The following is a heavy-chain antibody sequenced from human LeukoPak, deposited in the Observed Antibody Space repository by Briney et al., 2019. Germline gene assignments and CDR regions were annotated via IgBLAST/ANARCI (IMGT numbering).Heavy chain of an antibody. J-gene: IGHJ3*02. CDR1: GGTFSSYA. Sequence: AASVKVSCKASGGTFSSYAISWVRQAPGQGLEWMGGIIPIFGTANYAQKFQGRVTITADESTSTAYMELSSLRSEDTAVYYCAREMVRGVGAAFDIWGQGTMATVSS. D-gene: IGHD3-10*01. V-gene: IGHV1-69*13. CDR3: AREMVRGVGAAFDI. CDR2: IIPIFGTA.